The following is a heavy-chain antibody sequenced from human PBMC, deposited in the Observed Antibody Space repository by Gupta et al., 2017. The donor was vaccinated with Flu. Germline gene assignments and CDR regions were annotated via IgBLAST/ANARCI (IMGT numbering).Heavy chain of an antibody. CDR1: GGTFSSYS. J-gene: IGHJ6*03. V-gene: IGHV1-69*06. CDR3: ARGNRRGLVVPAAQPTYFYYYMDV. Sequence: QVQLVQSGAEVKKPGSSVKVSCKASGGTFSSYSFSWVRQAPGQGLEWMGGIIPLFGTTNYAQKFQGRVTITADKSTSTAYMELSSLRSEDTAMYYCARGNRRGLVVPAAQPTYFYYYMDVWGKGTTVTVSS. D-gene: IGHD2-2*01. CDR2: IIPLFGTT.